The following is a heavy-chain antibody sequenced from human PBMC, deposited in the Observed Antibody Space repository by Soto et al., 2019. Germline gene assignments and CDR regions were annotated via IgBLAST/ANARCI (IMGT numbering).Heavy chain of an antibody. Sequence: QVQLQESGPGLVKPSGTLSLTCAVSGVSISGTNWWTWVRQSPGKGLEWIGDIYHSGSTSYIPSLKIRLTISVDKSKNQFSLKLTSVPAAESAVYYCARRRDALFDSLGQGTLVTVSS. J-gene: IGHJ4*02. D-gene: IGHD2-2*01. V-gene: IGHV4-4*02. CDR3: ARRRDALFDS. CDR1: GVSISGTNW. CDR2: IYHSGST.